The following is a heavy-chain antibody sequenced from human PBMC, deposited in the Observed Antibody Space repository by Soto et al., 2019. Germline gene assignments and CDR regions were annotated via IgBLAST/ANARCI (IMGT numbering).Heavy chain of an antibody. D-gene: IGHD5-12*01. CDR2: IIPIFGTV. CDR3: ARGNHRWLQLWYFDL. CDR1: GGTFSNYP. Sequence: QVQLVQSGAEVKKPGSSVKVSCKASGGTFSNYPISWVRQAPGQGLEWMGGIIPIFGTVNYPQKFQGRVTITADESTSTAYMELSSLRSEATAVYYCARGNHRWLQLWYFDLWGRGTLVTVSS. V-gene: IGHV1-69*12. J-gene: IGHJ2*01.